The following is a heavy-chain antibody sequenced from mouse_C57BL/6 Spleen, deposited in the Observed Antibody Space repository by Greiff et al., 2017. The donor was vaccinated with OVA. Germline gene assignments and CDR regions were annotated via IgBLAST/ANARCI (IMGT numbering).Heavy chain of an antibody. D-gene: IGHD3-2*02. V-gene: IGHV1-52*01. CDR3: ARGRDSSGLWYVDV. Sequence: QVQLQQPGAELVRPGSSVKLSCKASGYTFTSYWMHWVKQRPIQGLEWIGNIDPSDSETHYTQKFKDKATLTVDKSSSTAYMQRSSLTSEDSAVYYCARGRDSSGLWYVDVWGTGTTVTVSS. CDR2: IDPSDSET. CDR1: GYTFTSYW. J-gene: IGHJ1*03.